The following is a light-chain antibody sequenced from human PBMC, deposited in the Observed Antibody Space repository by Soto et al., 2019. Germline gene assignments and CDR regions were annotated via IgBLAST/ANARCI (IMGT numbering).Light chain of an antibody. Sequence: DIQMTQSPSSLSASVGDRVTITGRASQSISSYLNWYQQKPGKAPKLLIYAASSLQSGVPSRFSGSGSGTDFTLTISSLQPEDFATYYCQQSYSTPPIPFCQGTRLEIK. J-gene: IGKJ5*01. CDR1: QSISSY. CDR3: QQSYSTPPIP. CDR2: AAS. V-gene: IGKV1-39*01.